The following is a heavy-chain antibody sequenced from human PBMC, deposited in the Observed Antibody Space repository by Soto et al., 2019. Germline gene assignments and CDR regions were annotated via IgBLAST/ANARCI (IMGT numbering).Heavy chain of an antibody. CDR1: GFTFSSYW. V-gene: IGHV3-74*01. J-gene: IGHJ6*02. Sequence: GGSLRLSCAASGFTFSSYWLHWVRQAPGEGLVWVSRINSDGSSTRYADSVKGRFTISRDNAKNSLYLQMNSLRAEDTAVYYCASHSNYYGMDVWGQGTTVTVSS. CDR2: INSDGSST. CDR3: ASHSNYYGMDV.